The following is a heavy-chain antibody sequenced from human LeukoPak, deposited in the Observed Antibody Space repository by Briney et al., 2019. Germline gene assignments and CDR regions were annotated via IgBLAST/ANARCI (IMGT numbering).Heavy chain of an antibody. CDR3: ARGTNADY. D-gene: IGHD2-8*01. J-gene: IGHJ4*02. CDR2: ISGSGTAI. CDR1: GFTFSSYE. V-gene: IGHV3-48*03. Sequence: PGGSLRLSCAASGFTFSSYEMNWVRQAPRKGLEWVSYISGSGTAISYADSVKGRFTISRDNAKNSLFLQMNSLRAEDTAVYYCARGTNADYWGQGTLVTVSS.